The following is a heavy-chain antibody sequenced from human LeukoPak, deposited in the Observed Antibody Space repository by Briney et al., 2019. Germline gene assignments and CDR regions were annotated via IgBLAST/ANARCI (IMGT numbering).Heavy chain of an antibody. CDR2: IYYGGRT. J-gene: IGHJ5*02. V-gene: IGHV4-59*08. Sequence: SETLSLTCTVSGDSINDYYWGWIRQPPGKWLEWIGYIYYGGRTKYNPSLQSRVTISVDTSKNQFSLKLSSVTAADTAVYYCARRRAEGGSNGHYNWFDPWGQGTLVTVSS. CDR1: GDSINDYY. D-gene: IGHD6-13*01. CDR3: ARRRAEGGSNGHYNWFDP.